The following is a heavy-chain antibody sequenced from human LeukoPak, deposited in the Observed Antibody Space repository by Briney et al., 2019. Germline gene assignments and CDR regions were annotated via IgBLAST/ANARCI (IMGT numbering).Heavy chain of an antibody. D-gene: IGHD3-3*01. V-gene: IGHV1-69*13. CDR1: GGTFSSYA. CDR2: IIPIFGTA. Sequence: SVKVSCKASGGTFSSYAISWVRQAPGQGLEWMGGIIPIFGTANYAQKFQGRVTITADESTSTACMELSSLRSEDTAVYYCARDPAPSYDFWSGYRYNWFDPWGQGTLVTVSS. CDR3: ARDPAPSYDFWSGYRYNWFDP. J-gene: IGHJ5*02.